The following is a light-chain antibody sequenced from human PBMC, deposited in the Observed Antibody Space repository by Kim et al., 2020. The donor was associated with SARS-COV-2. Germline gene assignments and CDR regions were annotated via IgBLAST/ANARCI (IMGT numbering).Light chain of an antibody. CDR1: QSVSSRY. V-gene: IGKV3D-20*01. CDR3: QQYESSPMT. Sequence: PGEGATLSCLASQSVSSRYLAWYQQRPGQAPSLIIYDAATVATGIPDRFSGSGSGTDFTLTISRLEPEDFAIYYCQQYESSPMTFGQGTRLEIK. CDR2: DAA. J-gene: IGKJ5*01.